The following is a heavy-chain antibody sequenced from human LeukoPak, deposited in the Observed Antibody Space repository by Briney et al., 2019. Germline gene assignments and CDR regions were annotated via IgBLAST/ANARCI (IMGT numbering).Heavy chain of an antibody. CDR1: GFTFSSYS. CDR2: ISSSSSTI. J-gene: IGHJ6*02. CDR3: ASDPLWFGGSGDYYGMDV. Sequence: PGGSLRLSCAASGFTFSSYSMNWVRQAPGKGLEWVSYISSSSSTIYYADSVKGRFTISRDNAKNSLYLQMNSLRAEDTAVYYCASDPLWFGGSGDYYGMDVWAKGPRSPSP. D-gene: IGHD3-10*01. V-gene: IGHV3-48*01.